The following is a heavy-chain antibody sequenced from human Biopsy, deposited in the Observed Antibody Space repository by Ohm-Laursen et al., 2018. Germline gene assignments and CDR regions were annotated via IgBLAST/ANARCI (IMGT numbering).Heavy chain of an antibody. J-gene: IGHJ3*01. Sequence: GASVKVSCKAFGVTFDTYAFGWVRQAPGQGLEWMGGRIPYFNTIWYAQNFQDRVVITAERSARTTDMQLSGLRPDDTAVYYCVGGQRGPPIGVTVPGDAFDLWGPGTMVTVSP. V-gene: IGHV1-69*13. CDR3: VGGQRGPPIGVTVPGDAFDL. CDR1: GVTFDTYA. CDR2: RIPYFNTI. D-gene: IGHD2/OR15-2a*01.